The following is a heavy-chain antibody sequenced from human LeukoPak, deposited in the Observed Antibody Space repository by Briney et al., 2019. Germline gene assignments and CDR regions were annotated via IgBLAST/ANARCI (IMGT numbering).Heavy chain of an antibody. J-gene: IGHJ6*02. CDR1: GYTFTSYG. CDR3: ARDAYCSSTSCYYYYYGMDV. D-gene: IGHD2-2*01. CDR2: ISAYNGNT. Sequence: GASVKVSCKASGYTFTSYGISWVRQAPGQGLEWMGWISAYNGNTNYAQKLQGRVTMTTDTSTSTAYMELRSLRSDDTAVYYCARDAYCSSTSCYYYYYGMDVWGQGITVTVSS. V-gene: IGHV1-18*01.